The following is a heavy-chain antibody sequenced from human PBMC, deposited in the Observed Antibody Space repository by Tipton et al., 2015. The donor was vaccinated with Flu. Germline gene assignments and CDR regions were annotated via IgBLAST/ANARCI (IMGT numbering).Heavy chain of an antibody. V-gene: IGHV4-59*08. J-gene: IGHJ4*02. Sequence: TLSLTCTVSGGSISSYYWSWIRQPPGKGLEWIGYIYYSGSTNYNPSLKSRVTISVDTSKNQFSLKLSSVTAVDTAVYYCARHRTRTYFDYWGQGTLVTVSS. CDR1: GGSISSYY. CDR2: IYYSGST. D-gene: IGHD1-1*01. CDR3: ARHRTRTYFDY.